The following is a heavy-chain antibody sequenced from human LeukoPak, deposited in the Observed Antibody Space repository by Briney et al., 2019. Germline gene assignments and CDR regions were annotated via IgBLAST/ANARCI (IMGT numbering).Heavy chain of an antibody. D-gene: IGHD3-10*02. CDR3: ARVFGEPI. Sequence: GGSLRLSCAASEFTFSSYAMHWVRQAPGKGLEWVAVISYDGSNKYYADSVKGRFTISRDNSKNTLYLQMNSLRAEDTAVYYCARVFGEPIWGQGTMVTVSS. V-gene: IGHV3-30*07. CDR1: EFTFSSYA. CDR2: ISYDGSNK. J-gene: IGHJ3*02.